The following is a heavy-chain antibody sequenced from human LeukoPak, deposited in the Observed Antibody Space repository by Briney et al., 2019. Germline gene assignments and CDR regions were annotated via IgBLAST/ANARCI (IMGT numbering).Heavy chain of an antibody. CDR1: GFTFSDYY. CDR3: ARSQGATSKYYVDY. D-gene: IGHD5-12*01. Sequence: GGSLRLSCAAAGFTFSDYYMSWIRQAPGKGLEWVSYISSSGSTIYYADSVKGRFTISRDNAKNSLYLQMNSLRAEDTAVYYCARSQGATSKYYVDYWGQGTLVTVSS. CDR2: ISSSGSTI. V-gene: IGHV3-11*01. J-gene: IGHJ4*02.